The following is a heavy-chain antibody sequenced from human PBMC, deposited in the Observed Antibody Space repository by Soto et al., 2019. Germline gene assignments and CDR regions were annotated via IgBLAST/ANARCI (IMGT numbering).Heavy chain of an antibody. CDR3: ARRYCSSTSCYNDYYYYGMDV. CDR2: INPNSGGT. Sequence: QVQLVQSGAEVKKPGASVKVSCKASGYTFTGYYMHWVRQAPGQGLAWMGGINPNSGGTNYAQKFQGSVTMTRDTSISTAYMGLSRLRSDETAVYYCARRYCSSTSCYNDYYYYGMDVWGQGTTVTVSS. D-gene: IGHD2-2*02. CDR1: GYTFTGYY. J-gene: IGHJ6*02. V-gene: IGHV1-2*02.